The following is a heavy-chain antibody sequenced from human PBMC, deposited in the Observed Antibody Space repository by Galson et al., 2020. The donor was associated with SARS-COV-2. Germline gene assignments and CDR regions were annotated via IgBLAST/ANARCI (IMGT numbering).Heavy chain of an antibody. D-gene: IGHD6-25*01. Sequence: SETLSLTCTVSGGSISSGGYYWSWIRQHPGKGLEWIGYIYYSGSTYYNPSLKSRVTISVDTSKNQFSLKLSSVTAADTAVYYCARDPAAAAGGWFDPWGQGTLVTVSS. J-gene: IGHJ5*02. V-gene: IGHV4-31*03. CDR2: IYYSGST. CDR1: GGSISSGGYY. CDR3: ARDPAAAAGGWFDP.